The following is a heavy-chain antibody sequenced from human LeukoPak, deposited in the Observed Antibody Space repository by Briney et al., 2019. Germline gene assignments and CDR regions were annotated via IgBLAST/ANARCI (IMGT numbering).Heavy chain of an antibody. V-gene: IGHV3-7*01. CDR3: VSWSGKYYVTSEIPANS. Sequence: QPGGSLRLSCAASGLSFRNYWMSWIRQAPRKRLEWAAHISEDGSHKHHVDSVKGRFTISRDNAKNSRYLQMNSFRVEDTAAYYCVSWSGKYYVTSEIPANSWGQGTLVTVSS. D-gene: IGHD3-10*02. J-gene: IGHJ4*02. CDR2: ISEDGSHK. CDR1: GLSFRNYW.